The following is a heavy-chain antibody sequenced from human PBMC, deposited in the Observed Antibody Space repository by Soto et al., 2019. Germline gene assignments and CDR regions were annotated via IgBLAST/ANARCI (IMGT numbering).Heavy chain of an antibody. J-gene: IGHJ3*01. CDR3: ATWHEREHAYDV. V-gene: IGHV3-53*01. Sequence: LRLSCASFVFTISGKKYVAWVRQAPGKGLEWVSALYDLDGSFYAASVKGRFTTSSDSSKTTVYLQMNDLRPDDTAVYYCATWHEREHAYDVWGQGTTVTVSS. D-gene: IGHD1-1*01. CDR1: VFTISGKKY. CDR2: LYDLDGS.